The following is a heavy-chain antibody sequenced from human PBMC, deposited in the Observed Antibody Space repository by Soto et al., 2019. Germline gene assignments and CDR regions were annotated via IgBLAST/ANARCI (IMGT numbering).Heavy chain of an antibody. D-gene: IGHD3-22*01. CDR2: IYYSGST. CDR1: GGSISSYY. Sequence: SETLSLTCTVSGGSISSYYWSWIRQPPWKGLEWIGYIYYSGSTNYNPSLKSRVTISVDTSKNQFSLKLSSVTAADTAVYYCAREDYYDSSGYGPRGFDPWGQGTLVTVSS. CDR3: AREDYYDSSGYGPRGFDP. J-gene: IGHJ5*02. V-gene: IGHV4-59*01.